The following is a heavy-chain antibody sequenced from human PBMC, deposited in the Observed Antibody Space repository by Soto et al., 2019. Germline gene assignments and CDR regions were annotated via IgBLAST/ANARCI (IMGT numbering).Heavy chain of an antibody. CDR2: GYYTGST. D-gene: IGHD3-3*01. CDR1: GGSVSSRSYY. Sequence: PSETLSLTCSVSGGSVSSRSYYWTWIRQPPGKGLEWIGYGYYTGSTNYNPSLKSRVTISVDTSKNQFSLKLRTVTATETAVYYCARCCSILLSGYRLFGVVIGNWFDPWGQRTLVTVLL. V-gene: IGHV4-61*01. J-gene: IGHJ5*02. CDR3: ARCCSILLSGYRLFGVVIGNWFDP.